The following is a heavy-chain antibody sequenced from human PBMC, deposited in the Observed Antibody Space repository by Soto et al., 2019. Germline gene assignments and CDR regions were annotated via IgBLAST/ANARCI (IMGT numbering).Heavy chain of an antibody. CDR1: GGSISSGDYY. D-gene: IGHD6-13*01. V-gene: IGHV4-30-4*01. CDR2: IYYSGST. J-gene: IGHJ4*02. CDR3: AREGPLAAALY. Sequence: SETLSLTCTVSGGSISSGDYYWSWIRQPPGKGLEWIGYIYYSGSTYYNPSLKSRVTISVDTSKNQFSLKLSSVTAADTAVYYCAREGPLAAALYWGQGTLVTVSS.